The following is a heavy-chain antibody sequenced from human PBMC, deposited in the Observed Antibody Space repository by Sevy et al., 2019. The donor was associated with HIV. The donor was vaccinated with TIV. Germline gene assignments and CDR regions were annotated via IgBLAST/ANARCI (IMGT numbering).Heavy chain of an antibody. J-gene: IGHJ4*02. V-gene: IGHV3-23*01. CDR1: GFTFSTYA. Sequence: GGSLRLSCAASGFTFSTYAMTWVRQAPGKGLEWVSVITISGGSTDYADSVKGRFTISRDNSKNNLYLQMNSLRAEDTAVYYCAKDRVSGTYYTGDFDYWGQGTLVTVSS. D-gene: IGHD3-10*01. CDR2: ITISGGST. CDR3: AKDRVSGTYYTGDFDY.